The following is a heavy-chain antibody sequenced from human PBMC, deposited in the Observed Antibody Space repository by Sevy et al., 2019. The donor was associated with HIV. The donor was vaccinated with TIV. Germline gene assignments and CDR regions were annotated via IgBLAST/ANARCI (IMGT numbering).Heavy chain of an antibody. Sequence: GGSLRLSCAASGFNFSSYSMNWVRQAPGKGLEWVSSIISSSRYIYYPYSVRGRFTISRDNAKNSLYLQMNSLRAEDTAVYYCASAGVVIEKDAFDFWGQGTMVTVSS. CDR1: GFNFSSYS. CDR3: ASAGVVIEKDAFDF. V-gene: IGHV3-21*01. J-gene: IGHJ3*01. D-gene: IGHD3-3*01. CDR2: IISSSRYI.